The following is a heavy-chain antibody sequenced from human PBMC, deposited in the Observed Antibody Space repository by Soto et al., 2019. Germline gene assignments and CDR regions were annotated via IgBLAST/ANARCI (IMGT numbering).Heavy chain of an antibody. D-gene: IGHD5-12*01. J-gene: IGHJ4*02. CDR1: GGSISSGDYY. Sequence: PSETLSLTCTVSGGSISSGDYYWSWIRQPPGKGLEWIGYIYYSGSTYYNPSLKSRVTISVDTSKNQFSLKLSSVTAADTAVYYCARESRITGWLSFDYWGQGTLVTVSS. CDR3: ARESRITGWLSFDY. CDR2: IYYSGST. V-gene: IGHV4-30-4*01.